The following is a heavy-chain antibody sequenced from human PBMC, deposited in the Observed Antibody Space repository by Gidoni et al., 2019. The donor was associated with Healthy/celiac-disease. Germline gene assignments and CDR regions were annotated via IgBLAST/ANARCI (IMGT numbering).Heavy chain of an antibody. V-gene: IGHV4-61*02. CDR1: GGSISRGSYY. Sequence: QVQLQESGPGLVKPSQTLTLTCMVSGGSISRGSYYWSWVRPPAGKGLGWIGRIYTSGSTNYTPSLKSRVTMSVDTSKNQFSLKLSSVTAADTAVYYCARDTVTTWGNWFDPWGQGTLVTVSS. J-gene: IGHJ5*02. CDR3: ARDTVTTWGNWFDP. CDR2: IYTSGST. D-gene: IGHD4-17*01.